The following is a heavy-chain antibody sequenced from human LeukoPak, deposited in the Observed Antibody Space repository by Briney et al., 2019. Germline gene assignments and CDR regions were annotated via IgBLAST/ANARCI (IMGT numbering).Heavy chain of an antibody. CDR1: GGSFSGYY. CDR2: INHSGST. Sequence: SETLSLTCAVYGGSFSGYYWSWIRQPPGKGLEWIGEINHSGSTNYNPSLKSRVTISVDTSNKQFSLRLISVTAADTAVYYCARRHYGGNSGRYWYFDLWGRGTLVTVSS. V-gene: IGHV4-34*01. J-gene: IGHJ2*01. D-gene: IGHD4-23*01. CDR3: ARRHYGGNSGRYWYFDL.